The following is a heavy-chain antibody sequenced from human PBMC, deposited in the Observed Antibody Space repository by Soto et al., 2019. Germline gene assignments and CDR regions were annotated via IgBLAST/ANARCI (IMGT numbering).Heavy chain of an antibody. CDR3: ARTSSGHYGMDV. CDR2: ISYDGNNR. J-gene: IGHJ6*02. Sequence: QVQLVESGGGAVQPGRSLRLSCAASGFTLSSHVMHWVRQAPGKGLEWVAVISYDGNNRYYVESVKGRFTISPDNSKNTRYLEMNSLRTEGTAVYYAARTSSGHYGMDVWGQGTTVTVSS. CDR1: GFTLSSHV. D-gene: IGHD2-2*01. V-gene: IGHV3-30*03.